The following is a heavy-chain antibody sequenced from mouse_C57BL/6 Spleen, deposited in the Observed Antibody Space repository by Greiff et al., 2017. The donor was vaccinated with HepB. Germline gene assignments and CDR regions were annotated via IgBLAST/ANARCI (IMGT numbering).Heavy chain of an antibody. CDR1: GYTFTDYY. Sequence: LVKPGASVKISCKASGYTFTDYYMNWVKQSHGKSLEWIGDINPNNGGTSYNQKFKGKATLTVDKSSSTAYMELRSLTSEDSAVYYCARGSSGYQAWFAYWGQGTLVTVSA. V-gene: IGHV1-26*01. D-gene: IGHD3-2*02. CDR2: INPNNGGT. J-gene: IGHJ3*01. CDR3: ARGSSGYQAWFAY.